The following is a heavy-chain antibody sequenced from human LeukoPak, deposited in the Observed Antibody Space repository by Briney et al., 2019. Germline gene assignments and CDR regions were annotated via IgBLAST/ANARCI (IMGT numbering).Heavy chain of an antibody. CDR2: INPNSGGT. D-gene: IGHD2-2*01. Sequence: ASVKVSCKASGYTFTGYYMHWVRQAPGQGLEWMGWINPNSGGTNYAQKFQGRVTMTRDTSISTVYVELGRLISDDTAVYYCARALPYCSSTSCYSFDYWGQGTLVTVSS. CDR3: ARALPYCSSTSCYSFDY. V-gene: IGHV1-2*02. J-gene: IGHJ4*02. CDR1: GYTFTGYY.